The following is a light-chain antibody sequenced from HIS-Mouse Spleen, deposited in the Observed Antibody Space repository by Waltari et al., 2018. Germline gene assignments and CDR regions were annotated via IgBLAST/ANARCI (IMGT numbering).Light chain of an antibody. Sequence: QSALTQPASVSGSPGQSITISCPGTSSDVGGYNYVPWYQQHPGKAPKLMIYEVSSRPSGVSNRFSGSKSGNTASLTISGLQAEDEADYYCSSYTSSSNWVFGGGTKLTVL. CDR2: EVS. CDR1: SSDVGGYNY. CDR3: SSYTSSSNWV. J-gene: IGLJ3*02. V-gene: IGLV2-14*01.